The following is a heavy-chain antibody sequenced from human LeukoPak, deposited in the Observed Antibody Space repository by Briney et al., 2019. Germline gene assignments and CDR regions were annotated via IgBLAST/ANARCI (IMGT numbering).Heavy chain of an antibody. CDR1: GGSTSRSSYY. Sequence: PEEPQTLTYTVSGGSTSRSSYYWHWIPRPPGKGLECIGNLYYSGSTHHNPSLRSRVTISADTSKNQFSLKLSSVTAADTAVYYCARHTRPGYSGYENAFDIWGQGNMVTVSS. J-gene: IGHJ3*02. CDR2: LYYSGST. D-gene: IGHD5-12*01. CDR3: ARHTRPGYSGYENAFDI. V-gene: IGHV4-39*01.